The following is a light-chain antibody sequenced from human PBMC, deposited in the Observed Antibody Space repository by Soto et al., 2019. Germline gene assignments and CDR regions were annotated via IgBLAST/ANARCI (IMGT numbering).Light chain of an antibody. CDR2: EVS. CDR3: SSYAGSNNWGV. CDR1: SSDVGGYNY. Sequence: QSALTQPPSASGSPGQSVTISCTGTSSDVGGYNYVSWYQQHPGKAPKLMIYEVSERPSVVPDRFSGSKSGNTASLTVSGLQAEDEADYYCSSYAGSNNWGVFGGGTKLTVL. J-gene: IGLJ2*01. V-gene: IGLV2-8*01.